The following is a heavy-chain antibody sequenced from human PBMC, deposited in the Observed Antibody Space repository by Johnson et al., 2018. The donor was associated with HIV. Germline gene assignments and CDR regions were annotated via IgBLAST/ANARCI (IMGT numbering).Heavy chain of an antibody. D-gene: IGHD3-22*01. CDR2: IRYDGSNK. J-gene: IGHJ3*02. V-gene: IGHV3-30*02. CDR3: AKTLGYDSSGYHDGFDI. Sequence: QVQLVESGGGVVQPGRSLRLSCAASGFTFSSYGMHWVRQAPGKGLEWVAFIRYDGSNKYYADSVKGRFSISRDNSKKTMYLQMNSLRPEDTAVYYCAKTLGYDSSGYHDGFDIWGQGTMVTVSS. CDR1: GFTFSSYG.